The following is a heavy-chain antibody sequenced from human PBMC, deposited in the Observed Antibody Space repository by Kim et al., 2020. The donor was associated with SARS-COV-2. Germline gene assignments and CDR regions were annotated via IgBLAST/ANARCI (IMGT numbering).Heavy chain of an antibody. D-gene: IGHD3-10*01. CDR2: IFYSGNT. V-gene: IGHV4-59*01. CDR3: ASDKRIQKVVDFGELKGFYGMDV. Sequence: SETLSLTCTVSGGSIRTYYWNWVRQTPGKGLAWIGYIFYSGNTNYNPSLKSRVTISVDTSTNQFSLNLTSLTAADTATYYCASDKRIQKVVDFGELKGFYGMDVWGRGTTVTVSS. J-gene: IGHJ6*02. CDR1: GGSIRTYY.